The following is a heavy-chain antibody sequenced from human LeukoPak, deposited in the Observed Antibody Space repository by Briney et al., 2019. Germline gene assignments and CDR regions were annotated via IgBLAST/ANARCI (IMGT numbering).Heavy chain of an antibody. D-gene: IGHD3-3*01. CDR2: ISGSGGST. J-gene: IGHJ4*02. CDR3: AKDGITIFGVVIRPFDY. Sequence: GGSLRLSCAASGFTFSSYAMSWVRQAPGKGLEWVSAISGSGGSTYYADSVKGRFTISRDNSKNTLYLQMNSLRAEDTAVYYCAKDGITIFGVVIRPFDYWGQGTLVTVSS. V-gene: IGHV3-23*01. CDR1: GFTFSSYA.